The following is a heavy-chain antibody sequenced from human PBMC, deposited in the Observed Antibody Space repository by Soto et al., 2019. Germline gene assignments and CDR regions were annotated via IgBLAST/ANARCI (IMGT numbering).Heavy chain of an antibody. CDR3: AKDGVGYCSSTSCRRYYFDY. CDR2: ISGSGGST. D-gene: IGHD2-2*01. V-gene: IGHV3-23*01. Sequence: EVQLLESGGGLVQPGGSLRLSCAASGFTFSSYAMSWVRQAPGKGLEWVSAISGSGGSTYYADSVKGRFTISRDNSKNTLYLQMNSLRAEDTAVYYCAKDGVGYCSSTSCRRYYFDYWGQGTLVTVSS. J-gene: IGHJ4*02. CDR1: GFTFSSYA.